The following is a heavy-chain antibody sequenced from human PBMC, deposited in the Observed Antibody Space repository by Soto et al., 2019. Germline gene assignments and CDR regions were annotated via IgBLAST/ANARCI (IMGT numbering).Heavy chain of an antibody. J-gene: IGHJ6*02. CDR2: IWSDGSKK. CDR1: GFTFSSSV. D-gene: IGHD3-3*01. CDR3: AREVLWSVYHYALDV. V-gene: IGHV3-33*01. Sequence: QVQLEESGGGVVQPGRSLRLSCAASGFTFSSSVMHWVRQAPGRGLEWVAVIWSDGSKKYYADSVTGRFAISRDNSINTLYLQVSSLSAEDTAVYYCAREVLWSVYHYALDVWGQGTTVTVSS.